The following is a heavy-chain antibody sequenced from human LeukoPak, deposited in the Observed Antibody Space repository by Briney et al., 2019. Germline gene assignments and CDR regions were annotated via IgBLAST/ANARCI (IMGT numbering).Heavy chain of an antibody. CDR2: ISYDGSNK. V-gene: IGHV3-30-3*01. D-gene: IGHD3-16*02. CDR3: ARDRVWGSYRYFRAFDI. J-gene: IGHJ3*02. Sequence: PGGSLRLSCAASGFTFSSYAMHWVRQAPGKGLEWVAVISYDGSNKYYADSVKGRFTISRDNSKNTLYLQMNSLRAEDTAVYYCARDRVWGSYRYFRAFDIWGQGTMVTVSS. CDR1: GFTFSSYA.